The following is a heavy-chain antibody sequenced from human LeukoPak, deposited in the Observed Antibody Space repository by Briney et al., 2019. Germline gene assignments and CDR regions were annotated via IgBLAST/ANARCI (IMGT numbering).Heavy chain of an antibody. D-gene: IGHD2-15*01. CDR2: IYSGGGT. CDR1: GFTVSSNY. V-gene: IGHV3-66*01. J-gene: IGHJ4*02. CDR3: ASTPRWGAPDY. Sequence: GGSLRLSCAVSGFTVSSNYMSWVRQAPGKGLEWVSLIYSGGGTYYADSVKGRFIISRDNSKNTLYLQMNSLRAEDTAVYYCASTPRWGAPDYWGQGTLVTVSS.